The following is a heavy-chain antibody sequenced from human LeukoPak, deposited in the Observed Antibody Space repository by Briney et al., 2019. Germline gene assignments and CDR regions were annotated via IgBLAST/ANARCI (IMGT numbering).Heavy chain of an antibody. CDR1: GGSISSSSYY. D-gene: IGHD1-26*01. J-gene: IGHJ4*02. CDR2: IYYSGST. V-gene: IGHV4-39*05. CDR3: AIEEAYSGSPGVDY. Sequence: SETPSLTCTVSGGSISSSSYYWGWIRQPPGKGLEWIGSIYYSGSTYYNPSLKSRVTISVDTSKNQFSLKLSSVTAADTAVYYCAIEEAYSGSPGVDYWGQGTLVTVSS.